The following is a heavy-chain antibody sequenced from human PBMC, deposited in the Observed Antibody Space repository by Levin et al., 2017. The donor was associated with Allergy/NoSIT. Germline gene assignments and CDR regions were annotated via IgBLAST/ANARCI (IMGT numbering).Heavy chain of an antibody. CDR2: IYYSGST. CDR1: GGSISSSSYY. J-gene: IGHJ4*02. CDR3: ARLDTAMGVLDY. Sequence: SETLSLTCTVSGGSISSSSYYWGWIRQPPGKGLEWIGSIYYSGSTYYNPSLKSRVTISVDTSKNQFSLKLSSVTAADTAVYYCARLDTAMGVLDYWGQGTLVTVSS. V-gene: IGHV4-39*01. D-gene: IGHD5-18*01.